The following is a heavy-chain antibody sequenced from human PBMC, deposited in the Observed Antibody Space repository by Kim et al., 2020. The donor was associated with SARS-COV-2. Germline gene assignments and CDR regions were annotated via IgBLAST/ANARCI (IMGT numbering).Heavy chain of an antibody. CDR1: GGSFSGYY. V-gene: IGHV4-34*01. Sequence: SETLSLTCAVYGGSFSGYYWSWIRQPPGKGLEWIGEINHSGSTNYNPSLKSRVTISVDTSKNQFSLKLSSVTAADTAVYYCARALIAARPGGPWDYWGQGTLVTVSS. CDR2: INHSGST. CDR3: ARALIAARPGGPWDY. J-gene: IGHJ4*02. D-gene: IGHD6-6*01.